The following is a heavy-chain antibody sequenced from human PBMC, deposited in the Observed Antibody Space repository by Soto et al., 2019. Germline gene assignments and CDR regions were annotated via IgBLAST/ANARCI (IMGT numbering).Heavy chain of an antibody. V-gene: IGHV1-69*13. D-gene: IGHD3-16*02. CDR2: IIPIFGTA. CDR1: GGTFSSYA. Sequence: SVKVSCKASGGTFSSYAISWVRQAPGQGLEWMGGIIPIFGTANYAQKFQGRVTITADESTSTAYMELSSLRSEDTAVYYCARGPAQYDYVWGSYRFMDVWGQGTTVTVS. CDR3: ARGPAQYDYVWGSYRFMDV. J-gene: IGHJ6*02.